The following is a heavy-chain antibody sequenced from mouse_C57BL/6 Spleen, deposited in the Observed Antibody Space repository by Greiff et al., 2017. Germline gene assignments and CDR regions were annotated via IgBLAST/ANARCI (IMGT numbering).Heavy chain of an antibody. CDR3: ASVAYYYGSSPWFAY. Sequence: VQLKQSVAELVRPGASVKLSCTASGFNIKNTYMHWVKQRPEQGLEWIGRIDPANGNTKYAPKFQGKATITADTSSNTAYLQLSSLTSEDTAIYYCASVAYYYGSSPWFAYWGQGTLVTVSA. D-gene: IGHD1-1*01. J-gene: IGHJ3*01. CDR1: GFNIKNTY. CDR2: IDPANGNT. V-gene: IGHV14-3*01.